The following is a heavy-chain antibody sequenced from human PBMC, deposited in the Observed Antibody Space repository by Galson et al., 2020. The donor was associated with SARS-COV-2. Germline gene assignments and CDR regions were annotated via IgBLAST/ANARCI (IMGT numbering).Heavy chain of an antibody. D-gene: IGHD6-13*01. CDR2: IRTTSSHT. J-gene: IGHJ4*02. V-gene: IGHV3-21*01. Sequence: GESLKISCAASGFTFSAYGMNWVRQTPEKGLEWVSSIRTTSSHTNYADSVKGRFTISRDNAKNSLYLQMNSLRVEDTAIYYCARGFSSWPNFDYWGQGILVTVSS. CDR3: ARGFSSWPNFDY. CDR1: GFTFSAYG.